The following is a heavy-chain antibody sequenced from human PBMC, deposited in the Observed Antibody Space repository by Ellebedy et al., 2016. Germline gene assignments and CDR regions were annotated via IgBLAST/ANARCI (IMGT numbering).Heavy chain of an antibody. CDR2: ISAGGEIT. Sequence: GGSLRLXXAASGLIFSDFFMSWVRRAPGKGLEWVSTISAGGEITYFADSVRGRFTISRDNSRNTLYLQMNSLRAEDTAMYYCYYGHYSGSWGQGTLVTVSS. J-gene: IGHJ4*02. CDR3: YYGHYSGS. CDR1: GLIFSDFF. V-gene: IGHV3-23*01. D-gene: IGHD4-17*01.